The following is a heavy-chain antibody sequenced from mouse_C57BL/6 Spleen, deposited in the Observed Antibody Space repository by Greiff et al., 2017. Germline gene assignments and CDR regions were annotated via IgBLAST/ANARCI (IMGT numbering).Heavy chain of an antibody. J-gene: IGHJ1*03. CDR3: TTDFTTVVARYFDV. Sequence: DVKLQESGAELVRPGASVKLSCTASGFNIKDYYMHWVKQRPEQGLEWIGRIDPEDGDTEYAPKFQGKATMTADTSSNTAYRQLSSLTSEDTAVYYCTTDFTTVVARYFDVWGTGTTVTVSS. CDR2: IDPEDGDT. D-gene: IGHD1-1*01. V-gene: IGHV14-1*01. CDR1: GFNIKDYY.